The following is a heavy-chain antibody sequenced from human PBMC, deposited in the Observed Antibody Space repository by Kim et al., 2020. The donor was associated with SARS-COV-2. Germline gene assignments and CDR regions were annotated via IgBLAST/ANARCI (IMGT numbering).Heavy chain of an antibody. V-gene: IGHV4-59*13. CDR1: GGSISNYY. CDR3: ARKGSYSDY. CDR2: IYFSGST. Sequence: SETLSLTCTVSGGSISNYYWSWIRQPPGKGLEWIGYIYFSGSTNYNPSLKSRVTISVDTSKNQFSLKLSSVTAADTAVYDCARKGSYSDYWGQGTLVTVS. J-gene: IGHJ4*02.